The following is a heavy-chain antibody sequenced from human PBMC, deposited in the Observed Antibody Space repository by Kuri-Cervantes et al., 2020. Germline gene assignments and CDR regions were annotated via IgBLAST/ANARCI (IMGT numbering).Heavy chain of an antibody. CDR3: ARDRARGVGATTNPLYGMDV. D-gene: IGHD1-26*01. Sequence: ASVKVSCKASGYTFTSYCMHWVRQAPGQGLEWMGIINPSGGSTSYAQKFQGRVTMTRDTSTSTVYMELSSLRSEDTAVYYCARDRARGVGATTNPLYGMDVWGQGTTVTVSS. CDR1: GYTFTSYC. J-gene: IGHJ6*02. V-gene: IGHV1-46*01. CDR2: INPSGGST.